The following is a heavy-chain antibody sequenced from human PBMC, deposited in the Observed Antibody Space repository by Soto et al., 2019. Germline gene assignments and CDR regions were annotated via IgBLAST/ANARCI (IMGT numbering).Heavy chain of an antibody. Sequence: GGSLRLSCAASGFTFSSYAMHWVRQAPGKGLEWVAVISYDGSNKYYAGSVKGRFTISRENAKKSVYLQMDRLRVEDTAVYFCGRLARGDAGGTFWGQGTLVTVSS. CDR3: GRLARGDAGGTF. CDR2: ISYDGSNK. D-gene: IGHD2-15*01. CDR1: GFTFSSYA. V-gene: IGHV3-30-3*01. J-gene: IGHJ4*02.